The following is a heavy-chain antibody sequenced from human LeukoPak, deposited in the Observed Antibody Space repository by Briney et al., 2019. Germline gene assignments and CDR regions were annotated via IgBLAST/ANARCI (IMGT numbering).Heavy chain of an antibody. D-gene: IGHD3-3*01. J-gene: IGHJ6*03. Sequence: SETLSLTCAVYGGSFSGYYWSWIRQPPAKGREWIGEINHSGSTNYNPSLKSRVTISVDTSKNQFSLKLSSVTAADTAVYYCARKLRITIVGVVTYYYYYMDVWGKGTTVTVSS. CDR1: GGSFSGYY. V-gene: IGHV4-34*01. CDR3: ARKLRITIVGVVTYYYYYMDV. CDR2: INHSGST.